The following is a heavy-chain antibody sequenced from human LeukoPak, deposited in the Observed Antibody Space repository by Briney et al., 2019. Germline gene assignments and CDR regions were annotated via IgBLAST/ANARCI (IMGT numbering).Heavy chain of an antibody. J-gene: IGHJ4*02. Sequence: GASVKVSCKASGYTFTGYYMHWVRQAPGQGLEWMGWINPNSGGTNYAQKFQGRVTMTRDTSISTAYMELSRLRSDDTAVYYCARDRRLWEPTTTWPPWGQGTLVTVSS. CDR2: INPNSGGT. CDR1: GYTFTGYY. V-gene: IGHV1-2*02. CDR3: ARDRRLWEPTTTWPP. D-gene: IGHD1-26*01.